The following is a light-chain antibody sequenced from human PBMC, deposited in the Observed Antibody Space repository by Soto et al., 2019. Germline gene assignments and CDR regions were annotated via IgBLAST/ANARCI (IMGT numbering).Light chain of an antibody. CDR3: HHLNNYPPYP. J-gene: IGKJ2*01. Sequence: DIQLTQSPSFLSASVGDRVTITCRASQGISSDLAWYQQRPGKAPKLLIYAASTLQSGVPSRFSGSGSGTAFTLPTSSLQLKVLATFCFHHLNNYPPYPLGQGTKLEIK. CDR1: QGISSD. CDR2: AAS. V-gene: IGKV1-9*01.